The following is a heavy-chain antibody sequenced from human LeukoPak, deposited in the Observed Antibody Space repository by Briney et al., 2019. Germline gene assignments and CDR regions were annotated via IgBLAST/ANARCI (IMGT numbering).Heavy chain of an antibody. CDR1: GYTFTGYY. J-gene: IGHJ4*02. D-gene: IGHD4-11*01. CDR2: INPNSGGT. V-gene: IGHV1-2*02. CDR3: ASLRGTTVPGFDY. Sequence: ASVKVSCKASGYTFTGYYMHWVRQAPGQGLEWMGWINPNSGGTNYAQKFQGRVTMTRDTSISTAYMELSGLRSDDTAVYYCASLRGTTVPGFDYWGQGTLVTVSS.